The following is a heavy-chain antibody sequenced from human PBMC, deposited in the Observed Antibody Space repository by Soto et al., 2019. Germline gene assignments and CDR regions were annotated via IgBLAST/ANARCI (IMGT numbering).Heavy chain of an antibody. V-gene: IGHV1-69*08. J-gene: IGHJ4*02. D-gene: IGHD2-8*01. CDR2: IIPILGIA. Sequence: QVQLVQSGAEVKKPGSSVKVSCKASGGTFSSYTISWVRQAPGQGLEWMGRIIPILGIANYAQKFQGRVTITADKSTSTAYMELGSLRSEDTAGYYCARDNGGRSACVNMVYWGQGTLVTVSS. CDR1: GGTFSSYT. CDR3: ARDNGGRSACVNMVY.